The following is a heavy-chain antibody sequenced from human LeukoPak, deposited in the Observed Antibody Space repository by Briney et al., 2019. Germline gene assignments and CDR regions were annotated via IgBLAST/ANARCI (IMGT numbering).Heavy chain of an antibody. CDR3: ARLDTRGWYYYYYMDV. CDR2: IYYGGNT. J-gene: IGHJ6*03. D-gene: IGHD5-18*01. Sequence: PSETLSLTCTVSGGSISSGVYSWSWVRQPPGKGLEWIGYIYYGGNTYYNPSLKSRLTIPLDTSNNQFSLKLSSVTAADTAVYYCARLDTRGWYYYYYMDVWGKGTTVTVSS. CDR1: GGSISSGVYS. V-gene: IGHV4-30-4*07.